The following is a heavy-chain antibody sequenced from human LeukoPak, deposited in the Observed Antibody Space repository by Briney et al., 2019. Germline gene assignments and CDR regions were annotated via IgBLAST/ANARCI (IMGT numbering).Heavy chain of an antibody. D-gene: IGHD2-2*02. CDR3: ARVGVGYCSSTSCYREAIFDY. J-gene: IGHJ4*02. CDR1: GFTFSSYS. CDR2: ISSSSRYI. V-gene: IGHV3-21*01. Sequence: GGSLRLSCAASGFTFSSYSMNWVRQAPGKGLEWVSSISSSSRYIYYADSVKGRFTISRDNAKNSLYLQMNSLRAEDTAVYYCARVGVGYCSSTSCYREAIFDYWGQGTPVTVSS.